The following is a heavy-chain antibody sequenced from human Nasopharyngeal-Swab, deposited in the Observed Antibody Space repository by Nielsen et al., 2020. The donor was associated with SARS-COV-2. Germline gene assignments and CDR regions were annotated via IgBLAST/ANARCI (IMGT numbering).Heavy chain of an antibody. J-gene: IGHJ6*02. CDR3: ARQYTVVVPALYYYGMDV. CDR1: GYTFTSYG. V-gene: IGHV1-18*01. CDR2: ISAYNGNT. Sequence: ASVKVSCKASGYTFTSYGISWARQAPGQGLEWMGWISAYNGNTNYAQKLQGRVTMTTDTSTSTAYMELKSLRSDDTAVYYCARQYTVVVPALYYYGMDVWGQGTTVTVSS. D-gene: IGHD2-2*01.